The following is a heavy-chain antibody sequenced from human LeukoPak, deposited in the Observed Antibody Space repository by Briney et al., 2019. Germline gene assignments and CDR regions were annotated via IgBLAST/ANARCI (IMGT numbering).Heavy chain of an antibody. Sequence: ASVKVSCKASGYTFTSYDINWVRQATGQGLEWMGWMSPNSGNTGYAQKFQGRVTMTRSTSMSTAYMELSSLRSEDTAVYYCARGPPNWGYNYWGQGTLVTVSS. CDR2: MSPNSGNT. V-gene: IGHV1-8*01. CDR1: GYTFTSYD. J-gene: IGHJ4*02. CDR3: ARGPPNWGYNY. D-gene: IGHD7-27*01.